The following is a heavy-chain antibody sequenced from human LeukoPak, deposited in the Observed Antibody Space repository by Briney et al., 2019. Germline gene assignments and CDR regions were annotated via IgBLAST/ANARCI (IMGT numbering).Heavy chain of an antibody. J-gene: IGHJ4*02. Sequence: GGSLRLSCAASGFTFSSYWMHWVRQAPGKGLVWVSRINSDGSSTGYADFVKGRFTISRDDAKNTLYLQMNSLRAEDTAVYYCVSSPDDSTFVYWGQGTLVTVSS. CDR3: VSSPDDSTFVY. V-gene: IGHV3-74*01. CDR1: GFTFSSYW. D-gene: IGHD4-11*01. CDR2: INSDGSST.